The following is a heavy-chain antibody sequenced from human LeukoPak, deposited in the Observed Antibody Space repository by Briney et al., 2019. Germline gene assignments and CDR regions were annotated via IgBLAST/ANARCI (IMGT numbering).Heavy chain of an antibody. V-gene: IGHV3-66*01. CDR1: GFTVSSNY. D-gene: IGHD3-22*01. J-gene: IGHJ4*02. Sequence: GGSLRLSCAASGFTVSSNYMSWVRQAPGKGLEWVSVIYSGGSTYYADSVKGRFTISRDNSKNTLYLQMNSLRAEDTAVYYCARDSSGYYEGVDWGYYFDYWGQGTLVTVSS. CDR3: ARDSSGYYEGVDWGYYFDY. CDR2: IYSGGST.